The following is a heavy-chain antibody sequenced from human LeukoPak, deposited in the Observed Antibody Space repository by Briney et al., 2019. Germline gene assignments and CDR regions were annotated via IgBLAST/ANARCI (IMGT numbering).Heavy chain of an antibody. Sequence: ASVKVSCKASGYTFTGYYMHWVRQAPGQGLEWMGRINPNSGGTNYAQKFQGRVTMTRDTSISTAYMELSRLRSDDTAVYYCARALNYYDGSGSVGYWGQGTLVTVSS. D-gene: IGHD3-22*01. CDR2: INPNSGGT. J-gene: IGHJ4*02. CDR3: ARALNYYDGSGSVGY. CDR1: GYTFTGYY. V-gene: IGHV1-2*06.